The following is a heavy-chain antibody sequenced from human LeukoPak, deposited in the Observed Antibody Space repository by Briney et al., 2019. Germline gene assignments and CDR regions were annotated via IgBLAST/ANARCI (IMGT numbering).Heavy chain of an antibody. J-gene: IGHJ4*02. CDR2: IKQDGSDK. CDR3: AKGSSAWNEVFHFDY. Sequence: GGSLRLSCAASGFTFSSYWMTWVRQAPGKGLEWVASIKQDGSDKYYVDSVKGRFTISRDNAKNSLYLQMNSLRAEDMALYYCAKGSSAWNEVFHFDYWGQGTLVTVSS. D-gene: IGHD6-19*01. V-gene: IGHV3-7*03. CDR1: GFTFSSYW.